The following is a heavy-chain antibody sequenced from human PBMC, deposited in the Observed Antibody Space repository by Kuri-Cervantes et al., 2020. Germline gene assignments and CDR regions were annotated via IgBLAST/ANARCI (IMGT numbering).Heavy chain of an antibody. CDR3: ATSYMVQGVIIPPNFDY. Sequence: ASVKVSCKASGYTFTSYAMNWVRQAPGQGLEWMGWINTNTGNPTYAQGFTGRFVFSLDTSVSTAYLQISSLKAEDTAVYYCATSYMVQGVIIPPNFDYWGQGTLVTVSS. CDR1: GYTFTSYA. D-gene: IGHD3-10*01. J-gene: IGHJ4*02. V-gene: IGHV7-4-1*02. CDR2: INTNTGNP.